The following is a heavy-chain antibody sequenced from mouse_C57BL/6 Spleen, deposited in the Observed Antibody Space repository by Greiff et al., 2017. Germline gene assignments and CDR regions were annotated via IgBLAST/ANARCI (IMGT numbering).Heavy chain of an antibody. J-gene: IGHJ2*01. CDR3: ARDWDVGFDY. V-gene: IGHV5-17*01. CDR1: GFTFSDYG. CDR2: ISSGSSTI. Sequence: EVKVVESGGGLVKPGGSLKLSCAASGFTFSDYGMHWVRQAPEKGLEWVAYISSGSSTIYYADTVKGRFTISRDNAKNTLFLQMTSLRSEDTAMYYCARDWDVGFDYWGQGTTLTVSS. D-gene: IGHD4-1*01.